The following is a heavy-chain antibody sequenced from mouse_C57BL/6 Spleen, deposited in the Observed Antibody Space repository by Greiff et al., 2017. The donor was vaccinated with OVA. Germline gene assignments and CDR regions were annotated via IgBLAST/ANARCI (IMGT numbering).Heavy chain of an antibody. V-gene: IGHV1-54*01. Sequence: VQLVESGAELVRPGTSVKVSCKASGYAFTNYLIEWVKQRPGQGLEWIGVINPGSGGTNYNEKFKGKATLTADKSSSTAYMQLSSLTSEDSAVYFCARLLRGDYAMDYWGQGTSVTVSS. CDR3: ARLLRGDYAMDY. J-gene: IGHJ4*01. D-gene: IGHD1-1*01. CDR1: GYAFTNYL. CDR2: INPGSGGT.